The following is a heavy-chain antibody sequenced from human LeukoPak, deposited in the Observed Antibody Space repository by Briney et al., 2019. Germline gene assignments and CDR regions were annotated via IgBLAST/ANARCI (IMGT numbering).Heavy chain of an antibody. CDR3: ARDISSASRGMDV. V-gene: IGHV3-48*01. CDR1: GFTFSSYT. D-gene: IGHD6-6*01. Sequence: GGSLRLSCAASGFTFSSYTMNWVRQAPGKGLEWVSDISSSSSTIYYADSVKGRFTISRDNAKNSLYLQMNSLRVEDTAVYYCARDISSASRGMDVWGKGTTVTVSS. J-gene: IGHJ6*03. CDR2: ISSSSSTI.